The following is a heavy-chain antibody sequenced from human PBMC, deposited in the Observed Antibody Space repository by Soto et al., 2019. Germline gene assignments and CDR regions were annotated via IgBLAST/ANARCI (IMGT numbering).Heavy chain of an antibody. CDR2: FRTSGDGGTT. CDR3: AKKVNSGPGSQYFDY. D-gene: IGHD3-10*01. Sequence: EVQLLESGGGLVQPGGSLRLSCAASGFTFSSYSMSWVRQAPGKGLEWVSGFRTSGDGGTTYYADSVKGRFTISRDNSKNMLFLQMNSLRAEDTAISYCAKKVNSGPGSQYFDYWGQGTLVTVSS. V-gene: IGHV3-23*01. J-gene: IGHJ4*02. CDR1: GFTFSSYS.